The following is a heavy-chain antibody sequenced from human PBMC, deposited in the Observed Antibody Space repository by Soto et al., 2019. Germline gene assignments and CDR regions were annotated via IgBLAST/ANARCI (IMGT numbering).Heavy chain of an antibody. CDR1: GGSISSSSYY. CDR3: ARRQIIHYYDSSGYCFDY. J-gene: IGHJ4*02. Sequence: PSETLSLTCTVSGGSISSSSYYWGWIHQPPGKGLEWIGSIYYSGSTYYNTSLKSRVTISVDTSKNQFSLKLSSVTAADTAVYYCARRQIIHYYDSSGYCFDYWGQGTLVTVS. CDR2: IYYSGST. D-gene: IGHD3-22*01. V-gene: IGHV4-39*01.